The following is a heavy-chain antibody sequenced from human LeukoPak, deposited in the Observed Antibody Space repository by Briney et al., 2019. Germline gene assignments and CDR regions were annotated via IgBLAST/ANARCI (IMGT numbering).Heavy chain of an antibody. J-gene: IGHJ5*02. CDR2: IKQDGNEK. CDR1: GFTFSSYW. Sequence: GGSLRLSCAASGFTFSSYWMSWVRQAPGKGLEWVANIKQDGNEKYYVDSVKGRFTISRDNAKNSLYLQMNSLRAEDTAVYYCARRAVYYDILTGLKVPVPTWFDPWGQGTLVTVSS. V-gene: IGHV3-7*03. D-gene: IGHD3-9*01. CDR3: ARRAVYYDILTGLKVPVPTWFDP.